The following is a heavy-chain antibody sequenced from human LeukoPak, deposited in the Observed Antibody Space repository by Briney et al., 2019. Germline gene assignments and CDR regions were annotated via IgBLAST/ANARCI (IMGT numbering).Heavy chain of an antibody. CDR2: ISGSGDRT. CDR3: AKALPDGGSLDY. CDR1: GFTFGNYA. J-gene: IGHJ4*02. D-gene: IGHD4-23*01. V-gene: IGHV3-23*01. Sequence: GGSLRLSCAASGFTFGNYAMSWVRQAPGKGLEWVSAISGSGDRTYYAESVNGRFTISRDNYKNTLYVQMNSLREEDTAIYYCAKALPDGGSLDYWGQGTLVTVSS.